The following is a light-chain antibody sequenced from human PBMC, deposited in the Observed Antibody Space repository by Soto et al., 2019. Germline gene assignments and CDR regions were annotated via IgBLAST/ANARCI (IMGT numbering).Light chain of an antibody. CDR2: KAS. Sequence: IQMSQASSSLSTSVGERVTLTCXASQGISTYLAWYQQKPGKAPKLLIYKASSLESGVPSRFSGSGSGAEFTLTISSLQPDDFATYYCQQYNTYSRKFGQGTKVDIK. V-gene: IGKV1-5*03. J-gene: IGKJ1*01. CDR1: QGISTY. CDR3: QQYNTYSRK.